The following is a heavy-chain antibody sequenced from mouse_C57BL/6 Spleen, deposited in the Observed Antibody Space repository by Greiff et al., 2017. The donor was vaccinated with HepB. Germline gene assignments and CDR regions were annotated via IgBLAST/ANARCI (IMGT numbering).Heavy chain of an antibody. D-gene: IGHD2-12*01. Sequence: VKLQESGPELVKPGASVKISCKASGYAFSSSWMNWVKQRPGKGLEWIGRIYPGDGDTNYNGKFKGKATLTADKSSSTAYMQLSSLTSEDSAVYFCARGYYRDAMDYWGQGTSVTVSS. CDR1: GYAFSSSW. CDR2: IYPGDGDT. V-gene: IGHV1-82*01. J-gene: IGHJ4*01. CDR3: ARGYYRDAMDY.